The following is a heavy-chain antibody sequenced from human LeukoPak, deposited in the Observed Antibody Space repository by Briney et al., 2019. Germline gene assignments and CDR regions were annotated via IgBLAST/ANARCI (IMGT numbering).Heavy chain of an antibody. Sequence: ASVKVSCKASGYTFTGYYMHWVRQAPGQGLEWMGWINPNSGGTNYAQKFQGRVTMTRDTSISTAYMELSRLRSDDTAVYYWARSTAIFGVVILAGYWGQGTLVTVSS. CDR3: ARSTAIFGVVILAGY. V-gene: IGHV1-2*02. CDR1: GYTFTGYY. D-gene: IGHD3-3*01. CDR2: INPNSGGT. J-gene: IGHJ4*02.